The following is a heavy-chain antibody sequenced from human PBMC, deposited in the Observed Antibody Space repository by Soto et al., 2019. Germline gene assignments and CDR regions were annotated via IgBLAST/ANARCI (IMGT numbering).Heavy chain of an antibody. CDR1: GGSISDDY. CDR3: ARLGRWLQALDS. J-gene: IGHJ4*02. CDR2: IYYTGST. D-gene: IGHD5-12*01. V-gene: IGHV4-59*08. Sequence: PSETLSLTCTVSGGSISDDYWSWIRQPPGKGLEWVGYIYYTGSTTYNPSLKSRLTLSVDTSKNQFSLKLRSVSAADTAVYYCARLGRWLQALDSWGQGTLVTVSS.